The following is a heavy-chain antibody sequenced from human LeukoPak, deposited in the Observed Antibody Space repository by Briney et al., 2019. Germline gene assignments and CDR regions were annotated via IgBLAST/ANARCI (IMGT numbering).Heavy chain of an antibody. CDR2: ISAYNGNT. J-gene: IGHJ5*02. Sequence: ASVKVSCKASGYTFTSYGISWVRQAPGQGLEWMGWISAYNGNTNYAQKLQGRVTMTTDTSTSTAYMELRSLRSDDTAVYYCARADTIFGKVNWFDPWGQGNLVTVSS. CDR3: ARADTIFGKVNWFDP. CDR1: GYTFTSYG. V-gene: IGHV1-18*01. D-gene: IGHD3-3*01.